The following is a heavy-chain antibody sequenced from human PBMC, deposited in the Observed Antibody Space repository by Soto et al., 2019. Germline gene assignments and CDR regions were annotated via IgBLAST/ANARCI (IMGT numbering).Heavy chain of an antibody. Sequence: QVQLQQWGAGLLKPSETLSLTCAVYGWSFSGYYWSWIRQPPWKGLECIGEINHCGSTNYNPSLKSRVTPSVDTSKIKFSLKQSSVTAADTAVYYCARGVRHSGRYYYFDYWGQGTLGTFSS. CDR3: ARGVRHSGRYYYFDY. J-gene: IGHJ4*02. V-gene: IGHV4-34*01. D-gene: IGHD1-26*01. CDR2: INHCGST. CDR1: GWSFSGYY.